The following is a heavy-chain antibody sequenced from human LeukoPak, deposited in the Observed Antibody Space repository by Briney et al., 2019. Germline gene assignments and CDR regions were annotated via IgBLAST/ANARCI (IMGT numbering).Heavy chain of an antibody. CDR3: VLRGYTSGFY. D-gene: IGHD6-19*01. CDR2: IGGSGDGT. V-gene: IGHV3-23*01. J-gene: IGHJ4*02. CDR1: GFTFSDYG. Sequence: GGSLRLSCAASGFTFSDYGISWVRQAPGKGLEWVSRIGGSGDGTYYADSVKGRFTISRDNSRNTLYLQMNNLRTDDTAVYYCVLRGYTSGFYWGQGTLVTVSS.